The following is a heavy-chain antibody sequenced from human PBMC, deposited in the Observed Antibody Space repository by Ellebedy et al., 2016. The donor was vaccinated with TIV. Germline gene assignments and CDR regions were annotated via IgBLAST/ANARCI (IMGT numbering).Heavy chain of an antibody. CDR1: GFSFTSHW. D-gene: IGHD3-10*01. CDR2: IYSGDSNT. J-gene: IGHJ4*02. Sequence: PGGSLRLSCKGSGFSFTSHWIVWVRQMPGKGLEWMGIIYSGDSNTRYSASFQGQVTISADKSISTAYLQWSSLKASDTAMYYCASAKYYGSGTYAHYLDYWGQGTLVTVSS. CDR3: ASAKYYGSGTYAHYLDY. V-gene: IGHV5-51*01.